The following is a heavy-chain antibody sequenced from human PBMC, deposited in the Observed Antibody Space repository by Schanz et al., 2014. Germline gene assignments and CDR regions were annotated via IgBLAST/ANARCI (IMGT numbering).Heavy chain of an antibody. CDR1: GFTFGGYA. CDR3: AKDLAAVGVFDY. D-gene: IGHD6-13*01. CDR2: ISYDGSTK. J-gene: IGHJ4*02. V-gene: IGHV3-30-3*01. Sequence: VQLVESGGGLAQPGGSLRLSCAVSGFTFGGYALHWVRQAPGKGLEWVAVISYDGSTKYYADSVQGRFTISRDNAKNSLYLQMNSLRAEDTAIYYCAKDLAAVGVFDYWGQGSLVTVSP.